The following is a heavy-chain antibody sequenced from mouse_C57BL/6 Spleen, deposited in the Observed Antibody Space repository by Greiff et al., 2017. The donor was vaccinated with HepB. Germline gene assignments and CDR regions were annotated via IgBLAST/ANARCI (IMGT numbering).Heavy chain of an antibody. D-gene: IGHD2-2*01. CDR2: IYPGDGDT. V-gene: IGHV1-82*01. CDR3: ARADLYYAYYYFDY. J-gene: IGHJ2*01. CDR1: GYAFSSSW. Sequence: VQLQQSGPELVKPGASVKISCKASGYAFSSSWMNWVKQRPGKGLEWIGRIYPGDGDTNYNGKFKGKATLTADKSSSTASMLLSSLTSEDSAVYFCARADLYYAYYYFDYWGQGTTLTVSS.